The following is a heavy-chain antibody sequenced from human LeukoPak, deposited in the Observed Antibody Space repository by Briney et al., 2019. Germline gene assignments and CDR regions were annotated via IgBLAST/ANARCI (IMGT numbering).Heavy chain of an antibody. CDR1: GFTVSSNY. J-gene: IGHJ3*02. CDR2: IYYSGST. V-gene: IGHV4-59*02. Sequence: PGGSLRLSCAASGFTVSSNYMSWIRQPPGKGLEWIGYIYYSGSTNYNPSLKSRVTMSVDTSKNQFSLKLSSVTAADTAVYYCVRDGGSFHDAFDIWGQGTMVTVSS. D-gene: IGHD1-26*01. CDR3: VRDGGSFHDAFDI.